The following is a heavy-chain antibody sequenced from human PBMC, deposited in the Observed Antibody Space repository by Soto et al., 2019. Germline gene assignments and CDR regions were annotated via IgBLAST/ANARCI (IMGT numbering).Heavy chain of an antibody. D-gene: IGHD4-17*01. CDR2: ISAYNGNT. Sequence: VASVKVYCKASGYSLTIYGIGWGRQAHGQGLEWMGWISAYNGNTNYAQKLQGRVTMTTDTSTSTAYMELRSLRSDDTAVYYCARGRVPLTVTLAYWGQGTLVTVSS. CDR3: ARGRVPLTVTLAY. J-gene: IGHJ4*02. V-gene: IGHV1-18*01. CDR1: GYSLTIYG.